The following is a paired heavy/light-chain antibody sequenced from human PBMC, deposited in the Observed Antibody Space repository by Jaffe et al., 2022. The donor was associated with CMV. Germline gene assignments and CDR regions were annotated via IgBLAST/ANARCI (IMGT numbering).Heavy chain of an antibody. V-gene: IGHV3-49*04. CDR1: GFTIDDYA. CDR3: TRLDDSSGWAYYYYYMDV. CDR2: IRNKRYGGTT. J-gene: IGHJ6*03. D-gene: IGHD3-22*01. Sequence: EVQLVESGGGLVQPGRSLRLSCTASGFTIDDYAMSWVRQAPGKGLEWVGFIRNKRYGGTTEHAASVTGRFIISRDESKSIVYLQMNSLKTEDTAVYFCTRLDDSSGWAYYYYYMDVWGKGTPVTVSS.
Light chain of an antibody. CDR3: AAWDDNLSGVA. CDR1: ISNIGSHY. Sequence: QSVLTQPPSASGTPGQRVTISCSGNISNIGSHYVYWYQQFSGTAPKLLMYRNNQRPSGVPDRFSGSKSGTSASLDISGLRSEDEADYYCAAWDDNLSGVAFGGGTKLTVL. CDR2: RNN. J-gene: IGLJ2*01. V-gene: IGLV1-47*01.